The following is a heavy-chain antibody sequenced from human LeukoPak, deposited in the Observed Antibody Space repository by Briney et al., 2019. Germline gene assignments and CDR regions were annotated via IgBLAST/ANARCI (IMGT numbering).Heavy chain of an antibody. J-gene: IGHJ6*03. V-gene: IGHV1-18*01. CDR2: ISGYNGNT. CDR1: GGTFSSYA. Sequence: ASVKVSCKASGGTFSSYAITWVRQAPGQGLEWMGWISGYNGNTKSAQNLQGRVTMTTDTSTTTAYMELRSLTSDDTAVYYCAREVDCSSTSCYGSYYHYMDVWGKGTTVTVSS. CDR3: AREVDCSSTSCYGSYYHYMDV. D-gene: IGHD2-2*01.